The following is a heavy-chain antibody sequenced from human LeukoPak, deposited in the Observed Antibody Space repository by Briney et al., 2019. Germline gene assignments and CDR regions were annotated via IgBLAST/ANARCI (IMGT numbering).Heavy chain of an antibody. V-gene: IGHV4-31*03. J-gene: IGHJ4*02. D-gene: IGHD3-22*01. Sequence: PSETLSLTCTVSGGSISSGGYYWSWIRQHPGKGLEWIGYIYYSGSTYYNPSLKSRVTISVDTSKNQFSLQLSSVTAADTAVYYCAGGSHDYYDSSGYYTFDYWGQGTLVTVSS. CDR2: IYYSGST. CDR3: AGGSHDYYDSSGYYTFDY. CDR1: GGSISSGGYY.